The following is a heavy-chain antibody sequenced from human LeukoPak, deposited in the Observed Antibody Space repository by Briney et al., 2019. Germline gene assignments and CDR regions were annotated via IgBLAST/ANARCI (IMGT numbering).Heavy chain of an antibody. Sequence: SQTLSLTCAISGDSVSSNSAAWNWIRQSPSRGLEWLGRTYYRSKWYNDYAVSVKSRITINPDTSKNQFSLQLNSVTPEDTAVYYCASLPTASDAFDIWGQGTMVTVPS. CDR2: TYYRSKWYN. J-gene: IGHJ3*02. V-gene: IGHV6-1*01. CDR1: GDSVSSNSAA. CDR3: ASLPTASDAFDI. D-gene: IGHD2-21*02.